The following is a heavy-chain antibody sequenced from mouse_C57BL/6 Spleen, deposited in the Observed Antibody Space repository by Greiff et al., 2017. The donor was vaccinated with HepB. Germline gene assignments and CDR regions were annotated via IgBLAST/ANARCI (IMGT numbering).Heavy chain of an antibody. J-gene: IGHJ3*01. V-gene: IGHV2-5*01. CDR3: AKGEDYDVAWFAY. D-gene: IGHD2-4*01. CDR1: GFSLTSYG. CDR2: IWRGGST. Sequence: QVQLKESGPGLVQPSQSLSITCTVSGFSLTSYGVHWVRQSPGKGLEWLGVIWRGGSTDYNAAFMSRLSINKDNSKSQVFFKMNSLQADDTAIYYCAKGEDYDVAWFAYWGQGTLVTVSA.